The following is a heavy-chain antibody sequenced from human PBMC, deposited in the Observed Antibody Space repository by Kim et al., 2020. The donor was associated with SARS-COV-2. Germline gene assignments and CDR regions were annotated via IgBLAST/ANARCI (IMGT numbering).Heavy chain of an antibody. D-gene: IGHD6-13*01. J-gene: IGHJ4*02. Sequence: ADSVKGRFTISRDNSKNTLYLQMNSLRAEDTAVYYCARDRADIAAAYFDYWGQGTLVTVSS. CDR3: ARDRADIAAAYFDY. V-gene: IGHV3-33*01.